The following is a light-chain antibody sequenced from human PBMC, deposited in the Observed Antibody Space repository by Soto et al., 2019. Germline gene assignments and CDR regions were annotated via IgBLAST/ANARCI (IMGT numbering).Light chain of an antibody. V-gene: IGLV3-21*02. CDR2: DDY. J-gene: IGLJ1*01. CDR1: KIGDKS. CDR3: SSYAGSNNFV. Sequence: SYELAQPPSVSVAPGQPARLTCGGDKIGDKSVHWYQQKPGQAPVMVVYDDYDRPSGIPERFSGSNSGNTASLTVSGLRAEDEADYYCSSYAGSNNFVFGSGTKLTVL.